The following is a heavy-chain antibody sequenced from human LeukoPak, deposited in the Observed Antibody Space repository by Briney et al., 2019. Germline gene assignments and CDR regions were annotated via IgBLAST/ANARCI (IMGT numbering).Heavy chain of an antibody. CDR3: AKDLSSSPTYFDY. CDR2: ISGSGDDT. CDR1: GFTFGDYY. V-gene: IGHV3-23*01. J-gene: IGHJ4*02. Sequence: GGSLRLSCAASGFTFGDYYMSWVRQAPGKGLEWVSTISGSGDDTYYAASVKGRFTVSRDNSNNTLYLQMNSLRVEDTAVYYCAKDLSSSPTYFDYWGQGTLVTVSS. D-gene: IGHD6-6*01.